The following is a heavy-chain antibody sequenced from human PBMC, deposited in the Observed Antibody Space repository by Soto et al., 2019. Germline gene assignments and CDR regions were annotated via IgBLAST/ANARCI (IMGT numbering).Heavy chain of an antibody. D-gene: IGHD3-16*01. V-gene: IGHV4-30-4*01. CDR3: AREGEVYYYGMDV. CDR1: GGSISSGDYY. CDR2: IYYSGST. Sequence: PSETLSLTCPVSGGSISSGDYYWSWIRQPPGKGLEWIGSIYYSGSTYYNPSLKSRVTISVDTSKNQFSLKLNSVTAADTAVYYCAREGEVYYYGMDVWGQGTTVTVSS. J-gene: IGHJ6*02.